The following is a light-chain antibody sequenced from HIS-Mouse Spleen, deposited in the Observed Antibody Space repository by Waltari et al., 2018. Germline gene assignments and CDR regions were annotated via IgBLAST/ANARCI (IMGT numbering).Light chain of an antibody. CDR2: DVS. J-gene: IGLJ1*01. V-gene: IGLV2-14*03. CDR1: SSDVGGSNS. CDR3: SSYTSSSPYV. Sequence: QSALTQPASVSGSPGQSITISCPGTSSDVGGSNSVSWYQQHPGKAPKLMIYDVSNRPSGVSNRFSGSKSGNTASLTISGLQAEDEADYYCSSYTSSSPYVFGTGTKVTVL.